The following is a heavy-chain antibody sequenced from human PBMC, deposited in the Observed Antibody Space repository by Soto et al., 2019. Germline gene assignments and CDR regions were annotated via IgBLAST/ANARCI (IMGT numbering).Heavy chain of an antibody. D-gene: IGHD5-12*01. CDR3: ARTKKVPASVDAHDAFDI. J-gene: IGHJ3*02. CDR2: INPNSGGT. Sequence: ASVKVSCKASGYTFTGYYMHWVRQAPGQGLEWMGWINPNSGGTNYAQKFQGWVTMTRDTSISTAYMELSRLRSDDTAVYYCARTKKVPASVDAHDAFDIWGQGTMVTVS. CDR1: GYTFTGYY. V-gene: IGHV1-2*04.